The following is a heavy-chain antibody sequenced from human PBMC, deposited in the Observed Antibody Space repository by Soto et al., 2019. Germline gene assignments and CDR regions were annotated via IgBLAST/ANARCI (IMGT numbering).Heavy chain of an antibody. Sequence: ASVKVSCKASGYTFTSYAMHWVRQAPGQRLEWMGWINAGNGNTKYSQKFQGRVTITRDTSASAAYMELSSLRSEDTAVYYCARDSGYSYGAYYYYGMDVWGQGTTVTVSS. J-gene: IGHJ6*02. CDR2: INAGNGNT. CDR3: ARDSGYSYGAYYYYGMDV. D-gene: IGHD5-18*01. V-gene: IGHV1-3*01. CDR1: GYTFTSYA.